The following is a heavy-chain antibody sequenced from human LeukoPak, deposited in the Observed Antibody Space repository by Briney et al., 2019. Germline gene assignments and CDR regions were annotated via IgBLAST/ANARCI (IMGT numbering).Heavy chain of an antibody. J-gene: IGHJ4*02. CDR3: ARDRGSGWGDWGSY. CDR1: GFSFNSYS. V-gene: IGHV3-48*04. CDR2: ISSSGSTI. D-gene: IGHD6-19*01. Sequence: GGSLRLSCEASGFSFNSYSMDWVRQAPGKGLEWVSYISSSGSTIYYADSVKGRFTISRDNAKNSLYLQMNSLRAEDTAVYYCARDRGSGWGDWGSYWGQGTLVTVSS.